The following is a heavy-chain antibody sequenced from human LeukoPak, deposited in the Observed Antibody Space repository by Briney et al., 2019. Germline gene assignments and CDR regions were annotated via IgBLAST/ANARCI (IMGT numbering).Heavy chain of an antibody. J-gene: IGHJ4*02. Sequence: GASVKVSCKASGGTFSSYAISWVRQAPGQGLEWMGGIIPIFGTANYAQKFQGRVTITTDTSTSTAYMELRSLRSDDTAVYYCARDKGYCSSTSCYAGFDYWGQGTLVTVSS. V-gene: IGHV1-69*05. CDR2: IIPIFGTA. CDR1: GGTFSSYA. D-gene: IGHD2-2*01. CDR3: ARDKGYCSSTSCYAGFDY.